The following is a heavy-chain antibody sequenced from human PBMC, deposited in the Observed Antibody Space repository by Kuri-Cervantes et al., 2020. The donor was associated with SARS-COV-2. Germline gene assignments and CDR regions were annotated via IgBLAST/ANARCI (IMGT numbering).Heavy chain of an antibody. V-gene: IGHV3-74*01. D-gene: IGHD5-18*01. Sequence: GGSLRLSCAASGFTFSGHWIHWVRQAPGKGLVWVSRINPDGSYTNNADSVKGRFTLSGDNAKNMLFLQMNSQRTEDTAVYYCAKRMPRYSYAQGPLDSWGQGTLVTVSS. CDR3: AKRMPRYSYAQGPLDS. J-gene: IGHJ4*02. CDR2: INPDGSYT. CDR1: GFTFSGHW.